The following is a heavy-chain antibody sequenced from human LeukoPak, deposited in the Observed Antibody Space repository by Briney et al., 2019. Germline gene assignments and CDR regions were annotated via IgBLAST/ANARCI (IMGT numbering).Heavy chain of an antibody. V-gene: IGHV3-23*01. Sequence: PGGSLRLSCAASGFTFSSYAMSWVRQAPGKGPEWVSAISGNGGSTYSADSVKGRFTISRDNSKNTLYLQMSSLRAEDTAVYYCAKGTSAGSRYCFDYRGQGTRVTVSS. CDR1: GFTFSSYA. CDR3: AKGTSAGSRYCFDY. D-gene: IGHD2-15*01. CDR2: ISGNGGST. J-gene: IGHJ4*02.